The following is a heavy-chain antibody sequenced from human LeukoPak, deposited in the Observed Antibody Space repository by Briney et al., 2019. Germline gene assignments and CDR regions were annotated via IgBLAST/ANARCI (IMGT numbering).Heavy chain of an antibody. J-gene: IGHJ5*02. CDR1: GFTFSDHY. D-gene: IGHD4-17*01. V-gene: IGHV3-11*06. Sequence: GGSLRLSCAASGFTFSDHYMGWIRQAPGKGLEWVSYIGSSRSYTNYADSVKGRFTISRDNAKESLYLQMNSLRAEDTAVYYCARNFMTTVTTQNWFDPWGQGTLVTVSS. CDR3: ARNFMTTVTTQNWFDP. CDR2: IGSSRSYT.